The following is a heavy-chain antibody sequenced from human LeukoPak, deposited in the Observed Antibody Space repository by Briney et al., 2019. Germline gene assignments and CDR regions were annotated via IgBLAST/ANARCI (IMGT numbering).Heavy chain of an antibody. J-gene: IGHJ4*02. D-gene: IGHD6-19*01. CDR1: GGSSIGYY. CDR3: ARESEGYRSGWYYHY. V-gene: IGHV4-34*01. Sequence: SETLSLTCAVYGGSSIGYYWSWIRQPPGRGVEWSGEIYHRVSTNYNPSLTSRVTLPVDTSKNQFSMKLSCVAAADTAVYYCARESEGYRSGWYYHYWGQGTLVTVSS. CDR2: IYHRVST.